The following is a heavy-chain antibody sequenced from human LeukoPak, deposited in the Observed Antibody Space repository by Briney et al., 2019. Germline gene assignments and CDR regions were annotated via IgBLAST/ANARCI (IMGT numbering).Heavy chain of an antibody. CDR3: ARARGGRYFQH. CDR1: GYTFTSYY. CDR2: INPSGGST. Sequence: ASVKVSCKASGYTFTSYYMHWVRQAPGQGLEWMGIINPSGGSTSYAQKFQGRVTMTRDTSTSTVYMELSSLRSEDTAVHYCARARGGRYFQHWGQGTLVTVSS. V-gene: IGHV1-46*01. J-gene: IGHJ1*01. D-gene: IGHD2-15*01.